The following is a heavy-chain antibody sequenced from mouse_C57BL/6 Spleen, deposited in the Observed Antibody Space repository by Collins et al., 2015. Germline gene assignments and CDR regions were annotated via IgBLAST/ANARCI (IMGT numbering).Heavy chain of an antibody. V-gene: IGHV1S22*01. J-gene: IGHJ3*01. CDR3: TRYDYASWFAY. D-gene: IGHD2-4*01. CDR2: IYPGSGST. Sequence: LQQPGSELVRPGASVKLSCEASGYTFTSYWMHWVKQRPGQGLEWIGNIYPGSGSTNYDEKFKSKATLTVDTSSSTAYMQLSSLTSEDSAVYYCTRYDYASWFAYWGQGTLVTVSA. CDR1: GYTFTSYW.